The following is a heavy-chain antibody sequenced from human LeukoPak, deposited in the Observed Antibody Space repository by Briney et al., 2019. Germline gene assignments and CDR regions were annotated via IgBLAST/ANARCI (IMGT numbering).Heavy chain of an antibody. V-gene: IGHV3-21*01. CDR1: GFTFSSYS. CDR2: ISSSSSYI. D-gene: IGHD3-22*01. CDR3: ASFRSENYYYDSS. J-gene: IGHJ4*02. Sequence: GGSLRLSCAASGFTFSSYSMNWVRQAPGKGLEWVSSISSSSSYIYYADSVKGRFTISRDNAKNSLYLQMNSLRAEDTAVYYCASFRSENYYYDSSWGQGTLVTVSS.